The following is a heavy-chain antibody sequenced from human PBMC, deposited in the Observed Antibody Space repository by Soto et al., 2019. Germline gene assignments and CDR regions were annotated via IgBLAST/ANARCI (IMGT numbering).Heavy chain of an antibody. CDR3: ARASPVVTDV. Sequence: QVQLQESGPGLVKPSQTLSLTCTVSGGSISSGDYYWSGIRQPPGKGLEWIGYIYYSGSTYYNPSLQSRVTISVDTSKNQFSLKLSSVTAADTAVYYCARASPVVTDVWGQGTTVTVSS. V-gene: IGHV4-30-4*01. D-gene: IGHD5-18*01. CDR2: IYYSGST. CDR1: GGSISSGDYY. J-gene: IGHJ6*02.